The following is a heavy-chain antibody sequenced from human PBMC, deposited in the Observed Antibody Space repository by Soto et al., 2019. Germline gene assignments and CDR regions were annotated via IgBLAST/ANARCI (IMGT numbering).Heavy chain of an antibody. J-gene: IGHJ4*02. CDR3: ARGIMYYDDGFDF. CDR1: GDSIGGSNFY. D-gene: IGHD2-8*01. CDR2: IFYSGNT. V-gene: IGHV4-39*07. Sequence: SETLSLTCTVSGDSIGGSNFYWGWLRQPPGKGLEWIGSIFYSGNTYYNPSLKSRVIMSVDTSKNQLSLKLSSVTAADTAVYYCARGIMYYDDGFDFWGQGTLVTVSS.